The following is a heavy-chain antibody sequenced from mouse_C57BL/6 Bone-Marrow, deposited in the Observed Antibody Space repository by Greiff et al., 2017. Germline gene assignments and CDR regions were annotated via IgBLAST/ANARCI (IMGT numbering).Heavy chain of an antibody. CDR3: ARSPFNWDPWFAY. D-gene: IGHD4-1*01. CDR1: GYTFTSYW. J-gene: IGHJ3*01. CDR2: IYPGRGGT. Sequence: QVQLQQPGAALVKPGASVKMSCKASGYTFTSYWITWVKQRPGQGLEWIGDIYPGRGGTTYNEKFKSKATLTVDTSSSTAYMLLTRLTSEDSAGYCCARSPFNWDPWFAYWGQGTLVTVSA. V-gene: IGHV1-55*01.